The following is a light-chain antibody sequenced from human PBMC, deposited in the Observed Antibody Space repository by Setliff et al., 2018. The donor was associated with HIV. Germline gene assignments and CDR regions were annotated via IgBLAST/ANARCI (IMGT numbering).Light chain of an antibody. V-gene: IGLV2-14*03. CDR1: SSDVGGYNY. Sequence: QSVLPQPASVSGSPGQSITISCTGTSSDVGGYNYVSWYQQHPGKAPKLMIYDVTNRPSGVSNRFSGSNSGNTASLTISGLQAEDEADYYRSSYTSNNSGVFGTGTKVTVL. CDR3: SSYTSNNSGV. CDR2: DVT. J-gene: IGLJ1*01.